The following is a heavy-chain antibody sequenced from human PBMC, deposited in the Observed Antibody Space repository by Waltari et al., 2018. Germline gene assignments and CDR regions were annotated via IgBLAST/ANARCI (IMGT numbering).Heavy chain of an antibody. Sequence: QVQLVQSGAEVNKPGSSVKISCKASGCTFTSYAISWVRQAPGQGLEWMGGIIPIFGTANYAQKIQGRVTNTADESTSTAYMELSSLRSEDTAVYYCARDLRPTGYYDSSQDAFDIWGQGTMVTVSS. J-gene: IGHJ3*02. V-gene: IGHV1-69*12. CDR2: IIPIFGTA. CDR1: GCTFTSYA. D-gene: IGHD3-22*01. CDR3: ARDLRPTGYYDSSQDAFDI.